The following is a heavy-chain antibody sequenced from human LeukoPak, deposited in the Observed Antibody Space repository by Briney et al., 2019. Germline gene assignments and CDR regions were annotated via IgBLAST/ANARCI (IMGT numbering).Heavy chain of an antibody. Sequence: PSETLPLTCTVSGGSISSSSYYWGWIRQPPGRGLEWIGSIYYSGSTYYNPSLKSRVTISVDTSKNQFSLKPSSVTAADTAVYYCARKVVAAPIPYYYYGMDVWGQGTTVTVSS. D-gene: IGHD6-6*01. J-gene: IGHJ6*02. CDR3: ARKVVAAPIPYYYYGMDV. V-gene: IGHV4-39*01. CDR1: GGSISSSSYY. CDR2: IYYSGST.